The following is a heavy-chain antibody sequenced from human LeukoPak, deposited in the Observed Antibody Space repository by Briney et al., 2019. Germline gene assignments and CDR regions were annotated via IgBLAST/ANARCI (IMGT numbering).Heavy chain of an antibody. J-gene: IGHJ4*02. Sequence: GGSLRLSCAASGFTFSSYGMSWVRQAPGKGLEWVSAISGSGGSTYYADSVKGRFTISRDNSKNTLYLQMNSLRAEDTAVYYCAKGRLGSFLFDYWGQGTLVTVSS. CDR1: GFTFSSYG. V-gene: IGHV3-23*01. D-gene: IGHD1-26*01. CDR2: ISGSGGST. CDR3: AKGRLGSFLFDY.